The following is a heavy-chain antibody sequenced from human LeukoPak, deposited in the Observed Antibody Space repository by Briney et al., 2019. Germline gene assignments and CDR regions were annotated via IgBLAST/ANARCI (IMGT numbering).Heavy chain of an antibody. V-gene: IGHV1-2*02. J-gene: IGHJ5*02. CDR2: INPNSGGT. CDR3: ARDRYYDRNWFDP. Sequence: ASVKVSCKASGYTFTGYYMHWVRQAPGQGLEWMGWINPNSGGTNYAQKFQGRVTMTRDTSISTAYMELSRLRSDDTAVYYCARDRYYDRNWFDPWGQGTLVTVSS. CDR1: GYTFTGYY. D-gene: IGHD3-22*01.